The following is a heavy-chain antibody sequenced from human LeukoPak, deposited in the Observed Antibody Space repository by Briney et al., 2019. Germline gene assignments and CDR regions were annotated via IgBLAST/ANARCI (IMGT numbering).Heavy chain of an antibody. CDR3: AKLGRGDYGDYLDL. V-gene: IGHV3-23*01. Sequence: GGSLRLSCAASGFTFSKYGMSWVRQAPGKGLEWVSAISGSGGSTYYADSVKGRFTISRDNSKNTLYLQMNSLRAEDTAVYYCAKLGRGDYGDYLDLWGRGTLVTVSS. CDR1: GFTFSKYG. D-gene: IGHD4-17*01. J-gene: IGHJ2*01. CDR2: ISGSGGST.